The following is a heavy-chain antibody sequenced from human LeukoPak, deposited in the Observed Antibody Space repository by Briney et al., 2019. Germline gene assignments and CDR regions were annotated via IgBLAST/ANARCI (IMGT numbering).Heavy chain of an antibody. D-gene: IGHD1-26*01. CDR2: INPSGGST. V-gene: IGHV1-46*01. Sequence: GASVKVSCKASGYTFTSYYMHWVRQAPGQGLEWMGIINPSGGSTSYAQKFQGRVTITADESTSTAYMELSSLRSEDTAVYYCARGGAGSFESPWGQGTLVTVSS. J-gene: IGHJ5*02. CDR1: GYTFTSYY. CDR3: ARGGAGSFESP.